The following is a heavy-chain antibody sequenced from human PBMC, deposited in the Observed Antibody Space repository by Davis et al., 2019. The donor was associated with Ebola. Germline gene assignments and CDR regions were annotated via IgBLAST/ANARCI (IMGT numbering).Heavy chain of an antibody. CDR3: ARADGNSIMFDY. CDR2: IYYSGST. J-gene: IGHJ4*02. V-gene: IGHV4-59*01. CDR1: GGSISSYY. Sequence: PSETLSLTCTVSGGSISSYYWSWIRQPPGKGLEWIGYIYYSGSTNYNPSLKSRVTISVDTSKNQFSLKLSSVTAADTAVYYCARADGNSIMFDYWGQGTLVTVSS. D-gene: IGHD4-23*01.